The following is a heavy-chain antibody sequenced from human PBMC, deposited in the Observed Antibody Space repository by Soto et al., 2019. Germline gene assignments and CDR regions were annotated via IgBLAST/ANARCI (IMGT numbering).Heavy chain of an antibody. J-gene: IGHJ5*02. CDR1: GGSISSGGYF. CDR2: IYYSGST. V-gene: IGHV4-31*03. CDR3: ARSVDP. Sequence: QVQLQESGPGLVKPSQTLSLTCTVSGGSISSGGYFWSWIRQHPGKGLEWIGYIYYSGSTYSHPSLKSRVTTSADTSKNHFSLMLSSVTAADTAVYYCARSVDPWGQGTLVTVSS.